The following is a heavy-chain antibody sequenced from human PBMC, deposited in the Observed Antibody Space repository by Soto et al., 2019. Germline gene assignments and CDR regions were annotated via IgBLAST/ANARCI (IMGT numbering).Heavy chain of an antibody. D-gene: IGHD3-10*01. J-gene: IGHJ6*02. CDR3: AKGVLSFHYGMEV. V-gene: IGHV3-23*01. CDR2: ISSTAGRTS. CDR1: GFTFNTYP. Sequence: GGSLRLSCATSGFTFNTYPMTWVRQAPGKGLEWVSSISSTAGRTSSYADSVKGRFAISRDFSDNTVYLQMNNLRVDDTAVYFCAKGVLSFHYGMEVWGQGTKVTVYS.